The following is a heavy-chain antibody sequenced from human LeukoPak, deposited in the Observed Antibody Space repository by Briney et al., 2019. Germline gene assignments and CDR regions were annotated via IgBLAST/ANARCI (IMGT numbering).Heavy chain of an antibody. Sequence: GGALRLSCAASGFTFSTYSMSWVRQAPGKGLEWVANIKQDGSEKYYVDAVKGRFTISRDNAKNSLYLQMNSLRAEDTAVYYCARGLTYVVYWGQGTLVTVS. CDR1: GFTFSTYS. V-gene: IGHV3-7*04. CDR3: ARGLTYVVY. J-gene: IGHJ4*02. D-gene: IGHD3-16*01. CDR2: IKQDGSEK.